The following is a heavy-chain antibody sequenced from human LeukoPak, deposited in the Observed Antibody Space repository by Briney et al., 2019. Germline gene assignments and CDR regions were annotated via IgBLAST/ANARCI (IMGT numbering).Heavy chain of an antibody. V-gene: IGHV1-2*02. J-gene: IGHJ3*02. D-gene: IGHD6-19*01. Sequence: ASVKVSCKASGYTFPGYYMHRVRQTPGQGLEWMGWINPNSGGTNYAQKFQGRVTMTRDTSISTAYMELSRLRSDDTAVYYCARDLQWPDAFDIWGQGTMVTVSS. CDR1: GYTFPGYY. CDR2: INPNSGGT. CDR3: ARDLQWPDAFDI.